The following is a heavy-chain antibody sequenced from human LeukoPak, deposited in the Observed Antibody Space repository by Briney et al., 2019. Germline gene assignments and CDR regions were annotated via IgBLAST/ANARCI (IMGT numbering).Heavy chain of an antibody. D-gene: IGHD3-10*01. CDR2: ISAYNGNT. V-gene: IGHV1-18*01. CDR1: GYTFTSYG. Sequence: HGASVKVSCKASGYTFTSYGISWVRQAPGQGLEWMGWISAYNGNTNYAQKLQGRVTMTTDTSTSTAYMELRSLRSDDTAAYYCARDFASYGSGSPGYWGQGTLVTVSS. CDR3: ARDFASYGSGSPGY. J-gene: IGHJ4*02.